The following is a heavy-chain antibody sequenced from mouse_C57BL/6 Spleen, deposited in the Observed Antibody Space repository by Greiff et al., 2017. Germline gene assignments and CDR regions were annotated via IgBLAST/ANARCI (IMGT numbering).Heavy chain of an antibody. CDR3: ARRYDYDGFAY. V-gene: IGHV1-80*01. D-gene: IGHD2-4*01. J-gene: IGHJ3*01. Sequence: VKLVESGAELVKPGASVKISCKASGYAFSSYWMTWVKQRPGKGLEWIGQIYPGDGDTNYNGKFKGKATLTADKSSSTAYMQLSSLTSEDSAVYFCARRYDYDGFAYWGQGTLVTVSA. CDR1: GYAFSSYW. CDR2: IYPGDGDT.